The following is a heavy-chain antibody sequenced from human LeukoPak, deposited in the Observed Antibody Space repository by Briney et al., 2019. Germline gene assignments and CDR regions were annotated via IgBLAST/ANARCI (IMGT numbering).Heavy chain of an antibody. V-gene: IGHV1-18*01. CDR2: ISAYNGDT. D-gene: IGHD3-3*01. CDR1: GYTFKNYG. J-gene: IGHJ4*02. Sequence: ASVKVSCKASGYTFKNYGITWVRQAPGQGLEWMGWISAYNGDTNYAQNLQGRVTLTTDSSTTTAYMELRSLRFDDTAVYYCARGGVAISLLLKYYFDSWGQGTLVTVSS. CDR3: ARGGVAISLLLKYYFDS.